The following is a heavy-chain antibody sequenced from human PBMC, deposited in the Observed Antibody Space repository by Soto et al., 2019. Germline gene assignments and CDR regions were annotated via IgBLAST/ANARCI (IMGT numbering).Heavy chain of an antibody. CDR3: ARMLVRGSGGFHP. J-gene: IGHJ5*02. D-gene: IGHD3-10*01. V-gene: IGHV4-30-4*01. CDR1: GYSITAGGYS. Sequence: SETLSLTCFVSGYSITAGGYSWSWIRHPPGKGLEWIGYIYYSGSIIYNPSLRSRVSISGDTSSNQFSMSLTSVTAADTARYYCARMLVRGSGGFHPWGQGTLVTVSS. CDR2: IYYSGSI.